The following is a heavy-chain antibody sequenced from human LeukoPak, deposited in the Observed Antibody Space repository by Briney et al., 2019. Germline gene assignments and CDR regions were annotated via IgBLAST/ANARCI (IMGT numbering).Heavy chain of an antibody. D-gene: IGHD3-3*01. Sequence: PGRSLRLSCAASGFTFSGYGMHWVRQAPGKGLEWVTGIAYDGSRKHYADSVKGRFTISRDYSRNTMDLQMNSLRVEDTAVYHCTRYDSSRFDPWGQGTLVIVSA. CDR3: TRYDSSRFDP. CDR2: IAYDGSRK. CDR1: GFTFSGYG. V-gene: IGHV3-30*03. J-gene: IGHJ5*02.